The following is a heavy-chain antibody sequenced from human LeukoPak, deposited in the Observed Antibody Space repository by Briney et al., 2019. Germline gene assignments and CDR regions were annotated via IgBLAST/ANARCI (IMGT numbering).Heavy chain of an antibody. J-gene: IGHJ3*02. D-gene: IGHD1-1*01. CDR3: ARQERIKRNAFDI. CDR2: IYYSGST. CDR1: GGSISSGGYY. V-gene: IGHV4-31*03. Sequence: SQTLSLTCTVSGGSISSGGYYWSWIRQHPGKGLEWIGYIYYSGSTNYNPSLKSRVTISVDTSKNQFSLKLSSVTAADTAVYYCARQERIKRNAFDIWGQGTMVTVSS.